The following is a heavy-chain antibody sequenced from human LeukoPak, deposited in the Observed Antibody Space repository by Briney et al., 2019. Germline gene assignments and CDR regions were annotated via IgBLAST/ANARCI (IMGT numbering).Heavy chain of an antibody. CDR3: ARTSRDYYYYYYMDV. CDR2: IYYSGST. J-gene: IGHJ6*03. Sequence: SETLSLTCTVSGGSISSYYWSWIRQPPGKGLEWIGYIYYSGSTNYNPSLKSRVTISVDKSKNQFSLKLSSVTAADTAVYYCARTSRDYYYYYYMDVWGKGTTVTVSS. CDR1: GGSISSYY. V-gene: IGHV4-59*12.